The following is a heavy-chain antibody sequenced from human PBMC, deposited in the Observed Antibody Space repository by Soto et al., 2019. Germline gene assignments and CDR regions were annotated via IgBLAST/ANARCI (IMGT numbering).Heavy chain of an antibody. J-gene: IGHJ4*02. V-gene: IGHV3-74*01. Sequence: GGSLRLSCAASGFTFDYYWMHRVRQAPGKGLVWVSRVHSGGTTTTYADSVKGRVTISRDDAKNTLYLQMNSLRAEDTAVYYCARVYCSGGGCYGIDYWGQGTLVTVSS. CDR2: VHSGGTTT. D-gene: IGHD2-15*01. CDR3: ARVYCSGGGCYGIDY. CDR1: GFTFDYYW.